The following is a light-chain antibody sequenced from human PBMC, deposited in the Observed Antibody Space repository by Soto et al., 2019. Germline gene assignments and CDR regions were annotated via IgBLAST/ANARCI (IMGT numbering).Light chain of an antibody. V-gene: IGKV3-20*01. CDR2: GAS. Sequence: PGQGATLSYSASQTVSITYLTWYQQKPGQAPRLLIFGASKRATGIPDRFSGSGSGRDFTLTISGLEPEDFAVYYCQQYGSSSWTFGQGTKVDIK. CDR3: QQYGSSSWT. CDR1: QTVSITY. J-gene: IGKJ1*01.